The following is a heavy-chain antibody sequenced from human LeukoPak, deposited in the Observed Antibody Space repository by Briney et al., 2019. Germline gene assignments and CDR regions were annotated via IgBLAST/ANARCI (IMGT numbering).Heavy chain of an antibody. J-gene: IGHJ5*02. CDR3: ARDAPQVPAAGVLAS. CDR2: MYSRGDT. V-gene: IGHV3-53*01. CDR1: GFTVSDNY. D-gene: IGHD6-13*01. Sequence: GGSLRLSCAASGFTVSDNYMSWVRQAPGKGLEWVSVMYSRGDTYYANSVKGRFTFSRDISKNTLYLQMNGLRTEDTAMYYCARDAPQVPAAGVLASWGQGALVIVSS.